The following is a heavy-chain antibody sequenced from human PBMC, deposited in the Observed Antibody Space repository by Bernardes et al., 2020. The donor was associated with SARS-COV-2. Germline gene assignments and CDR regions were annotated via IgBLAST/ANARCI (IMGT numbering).Heavy chain of an antibody. V-gene: IGHV3-43*01. J-gene: IGHJ3*01. D-gene: IGHD3-3*01. Sequence: GGSLRVCCAASGFTFEDYTMHWVRQVPGKGLEWVYLVSWDGSTTNYADSVKGRFIISRDSSRNTVHLQMDSLRKEDTALYYCATERQSLTVFGVGHDAFDFWGQGTMVTVSS. CDR3: ATERQSLTVFGVGHDAFDF. CDR1: GFTFEDYT. CDR2: VSWDGSTT.